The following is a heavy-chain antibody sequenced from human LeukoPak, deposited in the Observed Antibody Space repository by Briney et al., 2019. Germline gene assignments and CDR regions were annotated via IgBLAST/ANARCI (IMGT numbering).Heavy chain of an antibody. CDR2: ISAYNGNT. J-gene: IGHJ4*02. D-gene: IGHD5-18*01. V-gene: IGHV1-18*04. CDR3: ARPASGYSPALGLDY. CDR1: GYTFTISG. Sequence: APVNVSRKASGYTFTISGIIWVRQAPGQGLEWMGWISAYNGNTNYAQNLQGRVTMTTDTSTRTAYMELRSLRSDDTAVYYCARPASGYSPALGLDYWGQGTLVTVSS.